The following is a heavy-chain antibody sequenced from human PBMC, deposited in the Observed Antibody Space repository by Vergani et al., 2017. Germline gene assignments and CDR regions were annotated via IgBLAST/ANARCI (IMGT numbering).Heavy chain of an antibody. CDR1: GGSFSGYY. D-gene: IGHD5-18*01. V-gene: IGHV4-34*01. Sequence: QVQLQQWGAGLLKPSETLSLTCAVYGGSFSGYYWSWIRQPPGKGLEWIGEINHSGSTNYNPSLKSRVTISVDTSKNQFSLKLSSVTAADTAVYYCAKVRGRQLWFKYPYYFDYWGQGTLVTVSS. J-gene: IGHJ4*02. CDR3: AKVRGRQLWFKYPYYFDY. CDR2: INHSGST.